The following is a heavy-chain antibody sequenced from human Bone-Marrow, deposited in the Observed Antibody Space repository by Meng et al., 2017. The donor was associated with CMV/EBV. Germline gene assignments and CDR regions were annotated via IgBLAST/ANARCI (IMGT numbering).Heavy chain of an antibody. Sequence: GGSLRLSCAASGFTFSTYWMHWVRQVPGKGLVWVSHINSDGSSINYADFVKGRFTISRDNAKNTLFLQMSSLRAEDTAVYYCAGEFAISNYYDRSGYFLFDPRGQGTLVTVSS. CDR1: GFTFSTYW. D-gene: IGHD3-22*01. CDR2: INSDGSSI. CDR3: AGEFAISNYYDRSGYFLFDP. V-gene: IGHV3-74*01. J-gene: IGHJ5*02.